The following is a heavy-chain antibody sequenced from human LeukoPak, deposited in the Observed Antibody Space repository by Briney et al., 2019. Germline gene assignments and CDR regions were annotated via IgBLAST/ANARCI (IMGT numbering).Heavy chain of an antibody. J-gene: IGHJ4*02. Sequence: ASVKVSCKASGYTFTSYAMHWVRQAPGQRLEWMGWINAGNGNTKYSQKFQGRVTITRNTSASTAYMELSSLRSEDTAVYYCARGAPITMADYWGQGTLATVSS. D-gene: IGHD3-10*01. CDR1: GYTFTSYA. V-gene: IGHV1-3*01. CDR2: INAGNGNT. CDR3: ARGAPITMADY.